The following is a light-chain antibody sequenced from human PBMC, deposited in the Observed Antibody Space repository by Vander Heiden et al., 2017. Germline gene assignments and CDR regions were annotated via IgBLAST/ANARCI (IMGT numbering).Light chain of an antibody. J-gene: IGLJ1*01. CDR3: QVWDSTTDHHV. CDR1: NIGSKS. CDR2: DDS. V-gene: IGLV3-21*02. Sequence: SYVLTQPPSVSVAPGQPAKITCGGKNIGSKSVHWYQQRPGQAPVLVVDDDSDRPSGIPERFSGSNSGNAATLTISRVEAGDEADYYCQVWDSTTDHHVFATGTKVTVL.